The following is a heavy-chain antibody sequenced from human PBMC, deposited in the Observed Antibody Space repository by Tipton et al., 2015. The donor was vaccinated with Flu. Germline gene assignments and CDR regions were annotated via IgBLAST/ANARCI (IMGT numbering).Heavy chain of an antibody. Sequence: QVQLVQSGAEVKKPGASVTLSCEASGYTFTSYHIHWLRQAPGQGLEWMGMINPSGGTTGYAQRFQGKVTLTSDTSTNTVYMDLSSLSSEDTAVYYCATVVTNGGNWFDPWGQGTLVTVSS. D-gene: IGHD2-8*01. J-gene: IGHJ5*02. CDR2: INPSGGTT. CDR3: ATVVTNGGNWFDP. CDR1: GYTFTSYH. V-gene: IGHV1-46*01.